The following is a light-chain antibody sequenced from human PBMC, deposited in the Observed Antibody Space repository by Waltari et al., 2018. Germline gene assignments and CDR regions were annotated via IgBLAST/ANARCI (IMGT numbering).Light chain of an antibody. V-gene: IGLV1-44*01. J-gene: IGLJ2*01. CDR1: TSTIGSNS. CDR2: VNN. CDR3: ETWDDRLGGPV. Sequence: QSVLTQAPSASGTPGQRVTIPCSGSTSTIGSNSVNWYQQLPGTAPQLLIYVNNQRPSGVPDRFSGSKSGTSASLAISGLQSDDEADYYCETWDDRLGGPVFGGGTKLTVL.